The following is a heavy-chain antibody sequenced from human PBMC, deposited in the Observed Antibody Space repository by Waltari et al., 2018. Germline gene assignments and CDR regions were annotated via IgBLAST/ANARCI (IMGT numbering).Heavy chain of an antibody. Sequence: EVQLVQSGAEVKKPGESLRISCKGSGYSFTSYWIGWVRQMPGKGLEWMGIIYPGDSDTRYSPSFQGQVTISADKSISTAYLQWSSLKASDTAMYYCARWGVEASSGYYSGFDYWGQGTLVTVSS. V-gene: IGHV5-51*01. J-gene: IGHJ4*02. CDR2: IYPGDSDT. CDR3: ARWGVEASSGYYSGFDY. CDR1: GYSFTSYW. D-gene: IGHD3-22*01.